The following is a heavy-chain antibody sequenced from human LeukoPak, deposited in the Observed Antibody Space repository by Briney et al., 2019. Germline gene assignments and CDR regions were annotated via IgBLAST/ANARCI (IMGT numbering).Heavy chain of an antibody. V-gene: IGHV3-20*04. CDR3: ARGTNTAMVEDAFDI. D-gene: IGHD5-18*01. Sequence: GGSLRLSCAASGFTFDDYGMSWVRQAPGKGLEWVSGINWNGGSTGYADSVKGRFTISRDNAKNSLYLQMNSLRAEDTAVYYCARGTNTAMVEDAFDIWGQGTMVTVSS. J-gene: IGHJ3*02. CDR2: INWNGGST. CDR1: GFTFDDYG.